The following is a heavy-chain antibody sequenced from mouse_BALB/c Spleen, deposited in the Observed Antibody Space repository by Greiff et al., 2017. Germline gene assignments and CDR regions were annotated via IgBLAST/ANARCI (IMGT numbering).Heavy chain of an antibody. D-gene: IGHD4-1*01. CDR2: IWTGGGT. CDR1: GFSLTSYD. Sequence: QVQLKQSGPGLVAPSQSLSITCTVSGFSLTSYDISWIRQPPGKGLEWLGVIWTGGGTNYNSAFMSRLSISKDNSKSQVFLKMNSLQTDDTAIYYCVRKATNWDVGGFAYWGQGTLVTVSA. V-gene: IGHV2-9-2*01. J-gene: IGHJ3*01. CDR3: VRKATNWDVGGFAY.